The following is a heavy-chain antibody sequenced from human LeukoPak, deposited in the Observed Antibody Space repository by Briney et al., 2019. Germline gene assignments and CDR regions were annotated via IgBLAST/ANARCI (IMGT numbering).Heavy chain of an antibody. CDR2: IIPIFGTA. CDR1: GGTFSSYA. D-gene: IGHD3-3*01. J-gene: IGHJ4*02. Sequence: SVKVSCKASGGTFSSYAISWVRQAPGQGLEWMGGIIPIFGTANYAQKSQGRVTITTDESTSTAYMELSSLRSEDTAAYYCARDTSRYDFWSGCYFDYWGQGTLATVSS. V-gene: IGHV1-69*05. CDR3: ARDTSRYDFWSGCYFDY.